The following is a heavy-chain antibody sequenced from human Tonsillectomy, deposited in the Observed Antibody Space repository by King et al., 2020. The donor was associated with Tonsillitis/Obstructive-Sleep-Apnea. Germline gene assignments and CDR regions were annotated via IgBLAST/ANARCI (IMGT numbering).Heavy chain of an antibody. CDR3: ARVDTIFGVVILFDY. J-gene: IGHJ4*02. CDR2: IWDDGSNK. Sequence: QLVQSGGGVVQPGRSLRLSCAASGFTFRSYGMHWVRQAPGKGLEWVAVIWDDGSNKYYADSVKGRFTISRDNSKNTLYLQMNSLRAEDTAVYYCARVDTIFGVVILFDYWGQGTLVTVSS. V-gene: IGHV3-33*01. D-gene: IGHD3-3*01. CDR1: GFTFRSYG.